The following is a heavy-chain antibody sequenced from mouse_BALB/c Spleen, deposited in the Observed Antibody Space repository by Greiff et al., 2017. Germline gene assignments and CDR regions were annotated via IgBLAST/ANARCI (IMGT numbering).Heavy chain of an antibody. CDR2: INPGSGGT. Sequence: QVQLQQSGAELVRPGTSVKVSCKASGYAFTNYLIEWVKQRPGQGLEWIGVINPGSGGTNYNEKFKGKATLTADKSSSTAYMQLSSLTSDDSAVYFCARYLGRDGNYFDDWGQGTTLTVSS. J-gene: IGHJ2*01. CDR3: ARYLGRDGNYFDD. CDR1: GYAFTNYL. V-gene: IGHV1-54*03. D-gene: IGHD4-1*01.